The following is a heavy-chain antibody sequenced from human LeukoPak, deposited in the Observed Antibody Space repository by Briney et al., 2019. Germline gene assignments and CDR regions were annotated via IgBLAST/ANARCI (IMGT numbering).Heavy chain of an antibody. V-gene: IGHV4-59*08. J-gene: IGHJ4*02. CDR1: GGSISSYY. CDR3: ARHGDNSSWDYFDY. CDR2: IYYSGST. D-gene: IGHD6-13*01. Sequence: PSETLSLTCTVSGGSISSYYWSWIRQPPGKGLEWIGYIYYSGSTHYNPSLMSRVTISVDTSKNQFSLKLSSVTAADTAVYYCARHGDNSSWDYFDYWGQGTLVTVSP.